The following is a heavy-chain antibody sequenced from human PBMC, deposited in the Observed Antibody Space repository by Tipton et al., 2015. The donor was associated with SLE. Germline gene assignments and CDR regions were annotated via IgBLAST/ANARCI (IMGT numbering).Heavy chain of an antibody. CDR2: IYYSGLT. V-gene: IGHV4-31*03. CDR3: SRSGWPIGDYVDS. J-gene: IGHJ4*02. CDR1: GVSISSGGYY. Sequence: TLSLTCTVSGVSISSGGYYWSWIRQHPEKGLEWIGYIYYSGLTYSHPSLKSRATISLDTSKNQVSLKMTSLTAADTAVYYCSRSGWPIGDYVDSWGQGTLLTVSS. D-gene: IGHD5-24*01.